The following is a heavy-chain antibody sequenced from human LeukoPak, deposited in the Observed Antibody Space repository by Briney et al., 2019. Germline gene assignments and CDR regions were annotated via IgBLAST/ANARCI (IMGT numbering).Heavy chain of an antibody. CDR1: GGSISSYY. V-gene: IGHV4-59*01. CDR3: ARKRRGYCSSTSCYEEDDY. J-gene: IGHJ4*02. CDR2: IYYSGST. Sequence: SEILSLTCTVSGGSISSYYWSWIRQPPGKGLEWIGYIYYSGSTNYNPSLKSRVTISVDTSKNQFSLKLSSVTAADTAVYYCARKRRGYCSSTSCYEEDDYWGQGTLVTVSS. D-gene: IGHD2-2*01.